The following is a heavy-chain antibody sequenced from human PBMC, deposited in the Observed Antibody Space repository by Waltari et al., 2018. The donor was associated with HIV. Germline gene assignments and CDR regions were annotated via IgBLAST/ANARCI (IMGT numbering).Heavy chain of an antibody. CDR2: ISWNSDTI. CDR1: GFKFDDYA. J-gene: IGHJ3*01. V-gene: IGHV3-9*01. Sequence: EVQLVESGGGLVQPGGSLRLSCAASGFKFDDYAMYWVRQTPGKGLEWVSVISWNSDTIGYADSVKGRFTISRDNAKNSLSLQMNSLRAEDTALYYCAKVAMTAVTSYAIDVWGRGTMVTVSS. CDR3: AKVAMTAVTSYAIDV. D-gene: IGHD4-17*01.